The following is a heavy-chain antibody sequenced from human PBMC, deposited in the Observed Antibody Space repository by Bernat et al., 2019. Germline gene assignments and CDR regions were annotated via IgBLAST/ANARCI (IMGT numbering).Heavy chain of an antibody. J-gene: IGHJ4*02. CDR2: ISGSGGST. D-gene: IGHD4-17*01. V-gene: IGHV3-23*01. CDR1: GFTFSSYA. Sequence: EVQLLESGGGLVQPGGSLRLSCAASGFTFSSYAMSWVRQAPGKGLEWVSAISGSGGSTYYADSVKGRFTISRDKPKNTLYLQMNSLRAEDTDVYYCAKIPNPTVTSPNDYWGQGTLVTVS. CDR3: AKIPNPTVTSPNDY.